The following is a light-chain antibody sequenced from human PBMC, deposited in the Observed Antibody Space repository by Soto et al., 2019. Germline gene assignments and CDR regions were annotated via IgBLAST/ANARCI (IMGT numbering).Light chain of an antibody. CDR2: EVI. J-gene: IGLJ3*02. CDR1: SSDVGGYNY. V-gene: IGLV2-8*01. CDR3: SSYAGSNNLV. Sequence: QSVLTQPPSASGSPGQSVTISCTGTSSDVGGYNYVSWYQQHPGKAPKLMIYEVIKRPSGVPDRFPGSKSGNTASLAVSGLQAEDEADYYCSSYAGSNNLVFGGGTKLTVL.